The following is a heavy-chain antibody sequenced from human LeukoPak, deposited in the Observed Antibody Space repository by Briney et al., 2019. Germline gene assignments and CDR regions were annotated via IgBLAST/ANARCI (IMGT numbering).Heavy chain of an antibody. CDR3: AKVSYYDILTGYFDY. V-gene: IGHV3-23*01. J-gene: IGHJ4*02. CDR1: GFTFSSYA. Sequence: GGSLRLSCAASGFTFSSYAVSWVRQAPGKGLEWVSAISGSGGSTYYADSVKGRFTISRDNSKNTLYLQMNSLRAEDTAVYYCAKVSYYDILTGYFDYWGQGTLVTVSS. D-gene: IGHD3-9*01. CDR2: ISGSGGST.